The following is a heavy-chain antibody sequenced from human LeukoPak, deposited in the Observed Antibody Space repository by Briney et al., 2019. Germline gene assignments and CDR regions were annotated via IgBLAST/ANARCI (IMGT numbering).Heavy chain of an antibody. D-gene: IGHD2-15*01. J-gene: IGHJ4*02. CDR2: ISAYNGNT. Sequence: ASVKVSCKASGYSFTTYGITWVRQAPGQGLEGRGGISAYNGNTNNAQKLQGRVTMTTDTSTSTAYMELRSLRSDDTAVYYCARGSDCSGGSCYEFDYWGQGTLVTVSS. CDR1: GYSFTTYG. V-gene: IGHV1-18*01. CDR3: ARGSDCSGGSCYEFDY.